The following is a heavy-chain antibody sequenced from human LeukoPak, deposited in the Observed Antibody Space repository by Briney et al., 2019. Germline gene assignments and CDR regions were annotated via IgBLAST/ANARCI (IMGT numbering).Heavy chain of an antibody. J-gene: IGHJ4*02. CDR2: IYYSGST. V-gene: IGHV4-59*01. Sequence: PSETLSLTCTVSGGSISSYYWSWIRQPPGKGLEWIGYIYYSGSTNYNPSLKSRVTISVDTSKNQFSLKLSSVTAADTAVYYCARGDGVGATRIFDYWGQGTLVTVSS. D-gene: IGHD1-26*01. CDR1: GGSISSYY. CDR3: ARGDGVGATRIFDY.